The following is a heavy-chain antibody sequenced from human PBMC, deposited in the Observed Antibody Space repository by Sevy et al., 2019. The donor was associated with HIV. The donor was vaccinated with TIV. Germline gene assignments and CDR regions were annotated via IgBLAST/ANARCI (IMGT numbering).Heavy chain of an antibody. CDR3: AREGVTRTGDYYYYGMDV. D-gene: IGHD1-20*01. Sequence: ASVMVSCKASGYTFTSYAMNWVRQAPGQGLEWMGWINTNTGNPTYAQGFTGRFFFSLDTSVSTAYLQISSLKAEDTAVYYCAREGVTRTGDYYYYGMDVWGQGTTVTVSS. CDR2: INTNTGNP. V-gene: IGHV7-4-1*02. CDR1: GYTFTSYA. J-gene: IGHJ6*02.